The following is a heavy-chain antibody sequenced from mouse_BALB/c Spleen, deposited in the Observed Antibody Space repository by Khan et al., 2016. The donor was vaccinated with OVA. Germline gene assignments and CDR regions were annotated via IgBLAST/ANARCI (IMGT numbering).Heavy chain of an antibody. D-gene: IGHD1-1*01. CDR3: ARFETTVADY. J-gene: IGHJ2*01. Sequence: QVQLKQSGPELVKPGASVKMSCKAPGYIFTDYIISWVKQRTGQGLEWIGEMYPGSGSTYYNEKFKGKATLTADKSSNTAYMQLSSLTSEDSAVYFCARFETTVADYWGQGTTLTVTS. CDR1: GYIFTDYI. V-gene: IGHV1-77*01. CDR2: MYPGSGST.